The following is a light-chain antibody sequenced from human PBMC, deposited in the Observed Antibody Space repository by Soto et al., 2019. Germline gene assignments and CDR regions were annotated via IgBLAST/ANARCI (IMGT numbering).Light chain of an antibody. CDR3: QQYNNWPLT. Sequence: IVMTQSPATLSVSPGERATLSCRASQSVSSNLAWYQQKPGQAPRLLIYGASTRATGIPARFSGSGSGTKFTLTISSLQSEDFAVYYCQQYNNWPLTFGQGTKV. CDR2: GAS. J-gene: IGKJ1*01. CDR1: QSVSSN. V-gene: IGKV3-15*01.